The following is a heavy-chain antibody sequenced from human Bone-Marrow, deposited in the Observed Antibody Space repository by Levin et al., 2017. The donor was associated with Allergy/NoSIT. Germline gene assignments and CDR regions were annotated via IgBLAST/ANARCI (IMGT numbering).Heavy chain of an antibody. CDR3: AGDPLRMGDSGGYIRH. J-gene: IGHJ1*01. CDR1: GFTFRSYS. CDR2: ISYDGSFK. D-gene: IGHD2-21*02. V-gene: IGHV3-30*04. Sequence: SCAASGFTFRSYSMHWVRQAPGKGLDWVAVISYDGSFKTYEDSVQGRFTISRDNSKNTLYLQMSSLRLEDTAVYYCAGDPLRMGDSGGYIRHWGQGTLVTVSS.